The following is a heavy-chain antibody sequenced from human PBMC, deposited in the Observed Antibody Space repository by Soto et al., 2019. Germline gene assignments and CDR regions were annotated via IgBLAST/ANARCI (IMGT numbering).Heavy chain of an antibody. D-gene: IGHD4-17*01. CDR2: MNPKSGNT. CDR1: GYTFTSYE. J-gene: IGHJ4*02. CDR3: ARSTDDYGDRH. Sequence: QVQLVQSGAEVKKPGASVRVSCKASGYTFTSYEINWVRQATGQGLEWMGWMNPKSGNTGYAQKFQGRVTMTRNTSISTAYMELSSLRSEDTAVNYCARSTDDYGDRHWGQGTLVTVFS. V-gene: IGHV1-8*01.